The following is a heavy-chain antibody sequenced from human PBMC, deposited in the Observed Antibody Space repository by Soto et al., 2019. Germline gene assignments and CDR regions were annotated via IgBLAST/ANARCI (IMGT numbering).Heavy chain of an antibody. CDR3: FTSPLGGYYYGMDV. CDR2: ISGTGNYK. V-gene: IGHV3-21*01. Sequence: GGSLRLSCTPSGFSFTTYTMVWVRRGPGKGLEWVSSISGTGNYKYYADSVKGRFTISRDNARKSLSLQMNSLRAEDTAVYYCFTSPLGGYYYGMDVWGQGTTVTVSS. J-gene: IGHJ6*02. CDR1: GFSFTTYT.